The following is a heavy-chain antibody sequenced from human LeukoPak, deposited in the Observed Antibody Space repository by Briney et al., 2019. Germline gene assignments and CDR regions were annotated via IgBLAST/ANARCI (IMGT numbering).Heavy chain of an antibody. CDR3: AKDTTGDRRGYFDY. J-gene: IGHJ4*02. Sequence: PGGSLRLSCAASGFTFSSYAMRWVRQAPGKGLEWVSAINGSGGSTYYADSVKGRFTISRDNSKNTLYLQMNSLRAEDTAVYYCAKDTTGDRRGYFDYWGQGTPVTVSS. D-gene: IGHD3-10*01. CDR1: GFTFSSYA. CDR2: INGSGGST. V-gene: IGHV3-23*01.